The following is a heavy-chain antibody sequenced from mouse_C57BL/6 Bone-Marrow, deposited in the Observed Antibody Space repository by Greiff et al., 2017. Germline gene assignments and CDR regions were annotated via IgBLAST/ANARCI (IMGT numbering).Heavy chain of an antibody. CDR2: ISDGGSYT. V-gene: IGHV5-4*03. J-gene: IGHJ3*01. CDR1: GFSFSSYA. CDR3: ARGVITTSFAY. Sequence: EVKLVESGGGLVKPGGSLSLSCAASGFSFSSYAMSWVRQTPEKRLEWVATISDGGSYTYYPANVKGRFTISRDNAKNNLYLQMSHLKSEDTAMYCCARGVITTSFAYWGQGTLVTVSA. D-gene: IGHD2-4*01.